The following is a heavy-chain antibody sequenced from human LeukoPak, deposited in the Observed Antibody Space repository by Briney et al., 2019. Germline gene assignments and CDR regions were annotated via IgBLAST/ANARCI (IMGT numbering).Heavy chain of an antibody. Sequence: PGGFLRLSCVASGFTFSSYAMSWVRQAPGKGLEWVSAISGSGGSTYYADSVKGRFTISRDNSKNTLYLQMNSLRAEDTAVYYCAIPSGSYDYWGQGTLVTVSS. CDR1: GFTFSSYA. J-gene: IGHJ4*02. V-gene: IGHV3-23*01. CDR2: ISGSGGST. CDR3: AIPSGSYDY. D-gene: IGHD1-26*01.